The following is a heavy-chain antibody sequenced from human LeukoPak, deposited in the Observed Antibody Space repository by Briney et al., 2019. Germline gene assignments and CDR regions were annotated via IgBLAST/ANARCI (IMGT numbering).Heavy chain of an antibody. V-gene: IGHV3-23*01. Sequence: PGGSLRLSCAASGFTVSSNYMSWVRQAPGKGLEWVSAISGSGGSTYYADSVKGRFTISRDNSKNTLYLQMNSLRAEDTAVYYCAKAGGGSYTSGFYYWGQGTLVTVSS. CDR2: ISGSGGST. CDR3: AKAGGGSYTSGFYY. D-gene: IGHD1-26*01. J-gene: IGHJ4*02. CDR1: GFTVSSNY.